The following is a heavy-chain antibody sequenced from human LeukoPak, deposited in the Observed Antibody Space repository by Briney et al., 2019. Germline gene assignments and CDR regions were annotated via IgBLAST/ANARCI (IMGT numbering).Heavy chain of an antibody. D-gene: IGHD3-10*01. J-gene: IGHJ4*02. Sequence: SQTLSLTCAVSGGSISSGGYCWSWIRPPPGKGLEYIGYIYHSGNADYNPSLKSRVTISVDTSKNQFSLKLSSVTAADTAVYYCARGFGDLLWFGEPMTTYYFDYWGQGTLVTVSS. CDR1: GGSISSGGYC. CDR2: IYHSGNA. V-gene: IGHV4-30-2*01. CDR3: ARGFGDLLWFGEPMTTYYFDY.